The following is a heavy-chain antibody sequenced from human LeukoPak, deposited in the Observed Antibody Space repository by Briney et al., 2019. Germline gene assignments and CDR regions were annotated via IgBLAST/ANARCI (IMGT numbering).Heavy chain of an antibody. D-gene: IGHD3-22*01. J-gene: IGHJ4*02. CDR1: GFTFSSYS. CDR2: ISSSSSYI. Sequence: GGSLGLSCAASGFTFSSYSINWVRQAPGKGLEWVSSISSSSSYIYYADSVKGRFTISRDNAKNSLYLQMNSLRAEDTAVYYCASVKDGYYYDSSGYHYVYWGQGTLVTVSS. V-gene: IGHV3-21*01. CDR3: ASVKDGYYYDSSGYHYVY.